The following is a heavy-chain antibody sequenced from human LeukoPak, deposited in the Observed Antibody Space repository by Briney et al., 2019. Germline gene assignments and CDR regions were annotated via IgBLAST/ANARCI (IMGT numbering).Heavy chain of an antibody. CDR3: ARRDGSSSSQNFDY. J-gene: IGHJ4*02. CDR1: GGSISSSSYY. V-gene: IGHV4-39*01. Sequence: SETLSLTCTVSGGSISSSSYYWGWIRQPPGKGLEWIGSIHYSGSTYYNPSVKSRVTISVDRPKNQFSLKLSSVTAADTAVYYCARRDGSSSSQNFDYWGQGTLVTVSS. CDR2: IHYSGST. D-gene: IGHD6-13*01.